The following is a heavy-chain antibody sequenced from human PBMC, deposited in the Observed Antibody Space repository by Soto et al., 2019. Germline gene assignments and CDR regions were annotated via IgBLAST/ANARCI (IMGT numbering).Heavy chain of an antibody. CDR3: ASPLITLFRVVIIAYYYYYGMDV. CDR2: TYYRSKWYN. V-gene: IGHV6-1*01. CDR1: GDSVSSNSAA. Sequence: SQTLSLTCAISGDSVSSNSAAWNWIRQSPSRGLEWLGRTYYRSKWYNDYAVSVKSRITINPDTSKNQFSLQLNSVTPEDTAVYYCASPLITLFRVVIIAYYYYYGMDVWGQVSTVTVSS. D-gene: IGHD3-3*01. J-gene: IGHJ6*02.